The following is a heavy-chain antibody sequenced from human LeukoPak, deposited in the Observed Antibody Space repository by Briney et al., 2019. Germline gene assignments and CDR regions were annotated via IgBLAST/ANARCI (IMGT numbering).Heavy chain of an antibody. CDR1: GFTLSSYA. CDR3: AKGTQYSGSILWDY. J-gene: IGHJ4*02. Sequence: GGSLRLSCAASGFTLSSYAMSWVRQAPGKGLEWVSAISGSGGSTYYADSVKGRFTISRDNSKNTLYLQMNSLRAEDTAVYYCAKGTQYSGSILWDYWGQGTLVTVSS. V-gene: IGHV3-23*01. D-gene: IGHD1-26*01. CDR2: ISGSGGST.